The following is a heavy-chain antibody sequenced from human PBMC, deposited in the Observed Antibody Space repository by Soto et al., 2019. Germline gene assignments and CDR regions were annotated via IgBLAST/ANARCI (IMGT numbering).Heavy chain of an antibody. CDR3: AKAWGAENYYFDY. Sequence: EVQLLESGGGLVQPGGSLRLSRAASGFTFSSHAMSWVRQAPGKGLEWVSGISGSGGSTNYADSVKGRFTISRDNSKNTLYLQMNSLRAEDTAVYYCAKAWGAENYYFDYWGQGTLVAVSS. CDR2: ISGSGGST. D-gene: IGHD7-27*01. V-gene: IGHV3-23*01. J-gene: IGHJ4*02. CDR1: GFTFSSHA.